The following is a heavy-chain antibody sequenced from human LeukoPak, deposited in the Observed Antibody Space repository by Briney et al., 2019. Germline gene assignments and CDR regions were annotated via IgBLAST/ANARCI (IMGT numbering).Heavy chain of an antibody. J-gene: IGHJ4*02. D-gene: IGHD3-10*01. Sequence: GGSLRLSCAASGFTFRNYGMHWVRLAPGKGLEWVAFIRYDGSIKYYVDSAKGRFTVSRDNSKNTLYLQMNSLRAEDTAVYYCAKDVNVGGDYFDYWGQGTLVTVSS. CDR2: IRYDGSIK. V-gene: IGHV3-30*02. CDR3: AKDVNVGGDYFDY. CDR1: GFTFRNYG.